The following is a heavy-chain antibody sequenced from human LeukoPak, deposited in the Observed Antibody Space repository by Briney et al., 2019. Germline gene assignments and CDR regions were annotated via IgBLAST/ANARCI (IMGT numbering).Heavy chain of an antibody. CDR3: ATPPLRYFDWTIN. CDR2: ISSSGSTI. J-gene: IGHJ4*02. V-gene: IGHV3-48*03. CDR1: GFTFSSYE. Sequence: GGSLRLSCAASGFTFSSYEMNWVRQAPGKGLEWVSYISSSGSTIYYADSVKGRFTISRDNAKNSLYLQMNSLRAEDTGVYYCATPPLRYFDWTINWGQGTLVTVSS. D-gene: IGHD3-9*01.